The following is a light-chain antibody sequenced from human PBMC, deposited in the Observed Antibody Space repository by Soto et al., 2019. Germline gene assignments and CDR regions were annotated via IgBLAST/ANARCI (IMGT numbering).Light chain of an antibody. Sequence: DIVMTQSPLSLPVTPGEPASISCRPSQSLLHSNGYNYLDWYLQKPGQSPQLLIYLGSNRSSGVPDRFSGSGSGTDFTLHISRVEAEDVGVYYCLQYTHWPHTFGQGTKVDIK. CDR2: LGS. J-gene: IGKJ2*01. CDR1: QSLLHSNGYNY. V-gene: IGKV2-28*01. CDR3: LQYTHWPHT.